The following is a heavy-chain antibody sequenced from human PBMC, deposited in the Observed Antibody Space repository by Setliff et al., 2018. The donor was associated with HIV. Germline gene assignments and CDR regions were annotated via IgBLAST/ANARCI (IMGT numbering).Heavy chain of an antibody. V-gene: IGHV3-48*01. CDR1: EFSFNNSW. CDR2: ITGDSSRI. CDR3: AGHHRG. J-gene: IGHJ4*02. Sequence: GSLRLSCASSEFSFNNSWMTWVRQAPGKGLEWISYITGDSSRITYADSVKGRFTISSDNSKNTLYLQMNSLSAEDTAVYYCAGHHRGWGQGTLVTVSS. D-gene: IGHD3-10*01.